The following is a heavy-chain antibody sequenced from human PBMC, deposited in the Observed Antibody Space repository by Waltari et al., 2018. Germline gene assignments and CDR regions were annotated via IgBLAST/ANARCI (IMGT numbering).Heavy chain of an antibody. D-gene: IGHD3-3*01. V-gene: IGHV1-3*01. Sequence: QVQLVQSGAEVKKPGASVKVSCKASGYTFTSYAMHWVRQAPGQRLEWMGWINAGNGNTKYSQKFQGRVTITRDTSASTAYMELSSLRSEDTAVYYCARTDYDFWSGYYYYGMDVWGQGTTVTFSS. CDR1: GYTFTSYA. CDR3: ARTDYDFWSGYYYYGMDV. J-gene: IGHJ6*02. CDR2: INAGNGNT.